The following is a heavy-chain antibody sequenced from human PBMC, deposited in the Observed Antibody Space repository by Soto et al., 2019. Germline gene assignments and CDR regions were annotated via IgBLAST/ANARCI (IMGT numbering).Heavy chain of an antibody. Sequence: GGSLRLSCAASGFTFSSYAMHWVRQAPGKGLEWVAVISYDGSNKYYADSVKGRFTISRDNSKNTLYLQMNSLRAEDTAVYYCARGTLFGVVMIDYWGQGTLVTVSS. CDR1: GFTFSSYA. D-gene: IGHD3-3*01. V-gene: IGHV3-30-3*01. CDR2: ISYDGSNK. J-gene: IGHJ4*02. CDR3: ARGTLFGVVMIDY.